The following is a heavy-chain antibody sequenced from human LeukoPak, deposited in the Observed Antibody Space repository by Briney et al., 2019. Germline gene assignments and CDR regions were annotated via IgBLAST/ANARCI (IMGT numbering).Heavy chain of an antibody. D-gene: IGHD5-12*01. CDR2: IIPILGIA. Sequence: ASVKVSCKASGYTFTSYGISWVRQAPGQGLEWMGRIIPILGIANYAQKFQGRVTITADKSTSTAYMELSSLRSEDTAVYYCARGLRGYSGYDLGYFDYWGQGTLVTVSS. J-gene: IGHJ4*02. CDR3: ARGLRGYSGYDLGYFDY. V-gene: IGHV1-69*04. CDR1: GYTFTSYG.